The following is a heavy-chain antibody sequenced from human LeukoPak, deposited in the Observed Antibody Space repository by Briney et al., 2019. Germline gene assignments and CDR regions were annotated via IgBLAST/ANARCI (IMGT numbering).Heavy chain of an antibody. CDR3: ASGYGSGWLVS. J-gene: IGHJ5*01. CDR1: GDSISRGYY. CDR2: IHSSGNT. Sequence: SETLSLTCTVSGDSISRGYYWVWIRQPPGKGLKWIGYIHSSGNTYYNPSLQNRLIISRDTTEDPLSLTLTSVTAADTAVYFCASGYGSGWLVSWGQGTQVTVSS. D-gene: IGHD3-22*01. V-gene: IGHV4-31*03.